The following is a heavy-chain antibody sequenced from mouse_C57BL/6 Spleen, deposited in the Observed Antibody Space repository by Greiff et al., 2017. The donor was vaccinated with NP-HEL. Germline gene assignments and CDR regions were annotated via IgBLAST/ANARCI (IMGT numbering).Heavy chain of an antibody. Sequence: VQLKESGPELVKPGASVKMSCKASGYTFTDYNMHWVKQSHGKSLEWIGYINPNNGGTSYNQKFKGKATLTVNKSSSTAYMELRSLASEDSAVYYCARKGLSCLAMDNWGKGTSVTVSS. J-gene: IGHJ4*01. D-gene: IGHD3-3*01. CDR2: INPNNGGT. CDR1: GYTFTDYN. CDR3: ARKGLSCLAMDN. V-gene: IGHV1-22*01.